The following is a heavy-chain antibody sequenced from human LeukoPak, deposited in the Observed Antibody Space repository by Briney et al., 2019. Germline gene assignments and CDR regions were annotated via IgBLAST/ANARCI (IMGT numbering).Heavy chain of an antibody. Sequence: SGTLSVTYTVSGGSISSYYWSWIRQPPGKGLEWIGYIYYSGSTNYNPSLKSRVTISVDTSKNQFSLKLSSVTAADTAVYYCARGRLDLDYWGQGTLVTVSS. J-gene: IGHJ4*02. V-gene: IGHV4-59*01. CDR1: GGSISSYY. CDR2: IYYSGST. CDR3: ARGRLDLDY.